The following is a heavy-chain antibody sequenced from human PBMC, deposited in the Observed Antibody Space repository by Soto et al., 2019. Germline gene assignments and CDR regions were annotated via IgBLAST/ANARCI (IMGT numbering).Heavy chain of an antibody. CDR2: ISYDGSNK. V-gene: IGHV3-30*18. D-gene: IGHD6-13*01. CDR3: AKDWAPVVAAAGTLSYYGMDV. Sequence: RLSCAASGFTFSSYGMHWVRQAPGKGLEWVAVISYDGSNKYYADSVKGRFTISRDNSKNTLYLQMNSLRAEDTAVYYCAKDWAPVVAAAGTLSYYGMDVWGQGTTVTVSS. J-gene: IGHJ6*02. CDR1: GFTFSSYG.